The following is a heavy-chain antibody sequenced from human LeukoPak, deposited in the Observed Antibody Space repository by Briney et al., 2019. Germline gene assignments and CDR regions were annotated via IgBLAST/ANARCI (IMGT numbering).Heavy chain of an antibody. V-gene: IGHV4-34*01. CDR2: INHSGST. J-gene: IGHJ6*03. CDR1: GGSFSGYY. CDR3: ARGRGYYDFWSGRYYYYYMDV. D-gene: IGHD3-3*01. Sequence: PSETLSLTCAVYGGSFSGYYWSWIRQPPGKGLEWIGEINHSGSTNYNPSLKSRVTISVDTSKNQFSLKLSSVTAADTAAYYCARGRGYYDFWSGRYYYYYMDVWGKGATVTVSS.